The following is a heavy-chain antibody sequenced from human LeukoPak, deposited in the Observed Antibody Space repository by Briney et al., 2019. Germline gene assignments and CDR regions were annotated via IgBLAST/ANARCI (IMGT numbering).Heavy chain of an antibody. V-gene: IGHV1-2*02. J-gene: IGHJ4*02. CDR2: INPNSGGT. D-gene: IGHD5-18*01. Sequence: GASVKVSCKASKYTFTDYYMHWVRQAPGQGLEWMGWINPNSGGTNYAQKFQGRVTMSRDTSISTAYMELSRLRSDDTAVYYCARWGLGRNSYNFDYWGQGTLVTVSS. CDR3: ARWGLGRNSYNFDY. CDR1: KYTFTDYY.